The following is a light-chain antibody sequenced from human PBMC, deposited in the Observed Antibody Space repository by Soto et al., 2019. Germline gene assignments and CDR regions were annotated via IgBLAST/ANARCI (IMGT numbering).Light chain of an antibody. CDR2: DAS. V-gene: IGKV3-11*01. CDR3: QQRSAWPPT. J-gene: IGKJ4*01. Sequence: EIVLTQSPATLSLSPGAGATLSCRASQSIDSYLAWYQQTPGQAPRLLIYDASNRAAGIPARFSGSGSGTDFTLTISSLEPEDFAVYYCQQRSAWPPTFGGGTKVDI. CDR1: QSIDSY.